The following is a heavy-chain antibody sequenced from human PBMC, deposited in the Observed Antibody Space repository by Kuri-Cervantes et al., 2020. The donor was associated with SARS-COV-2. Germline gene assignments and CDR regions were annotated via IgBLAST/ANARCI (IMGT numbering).Heavy chain of an antibody. V-gene: IGHV1-69*13. CDR2: IIPIFGTA. Sequence: SVKVSCKASGGTFSSYAISWVRQAPGQGLEWMGGIIPIFGTANYAQKFQGRVTITADESTGTAHMELSSLRSEDTAVYYCASYAWELRLMFDYWGQGTLVTVSS. CDR3: ASYAWELRLMFDY. J-gene: IGHJ4*02. D-gene: IGHD1-26*01. CDR1: GGTFSSYA.